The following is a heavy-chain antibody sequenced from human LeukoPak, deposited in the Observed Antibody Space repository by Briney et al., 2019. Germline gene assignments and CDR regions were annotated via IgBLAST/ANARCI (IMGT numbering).Heavy chain of an antibody. J-gene: IGHJ4*02. V-gene: IGHV3-9*03. CDR1: GFTFDDYA. CDR2: ISWNSGSI. Sequence: PGGSLRLSCAASGFTFDDYAMHWVRQAPGKGLEWVSGISWNSGSIGYADSVKGRFTISRDNAKNSLYLQMNSLRAEDMALYYCAKDKSAAVAGGIDYWGQGTLVTVSS. CDR3: AKDKSAAVAGGIDY. D-gene: IGHD6-19*01.